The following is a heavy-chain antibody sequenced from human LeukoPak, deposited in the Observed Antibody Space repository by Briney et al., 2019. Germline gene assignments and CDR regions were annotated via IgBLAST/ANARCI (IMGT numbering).Heavy chain of an antibody. CDR2: ISAYNGNT. V-gene: IGHV1-18*01. CDR1: GYTFTSYG. CDR3: ARDLGFWSGYYGFDY. Sequence: ASVKVSCKASGYTFTSYGTSWVRQAPGQGLEWMGWISAYNGNTNYAQKLQGRVTMTTDTSASTAYMELRSLRSDDTAVYYCARDLGFWSGYYGFDYWGQGTLVTVSS. D-gene: IGHD3-3*01. J-gene: IGHJ4*02.